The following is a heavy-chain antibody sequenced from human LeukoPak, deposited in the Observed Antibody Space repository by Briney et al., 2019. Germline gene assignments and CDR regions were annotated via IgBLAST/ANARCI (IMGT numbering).Heavy chain of an antibody. V-gene: IGHV3-23*01. Sequence: PGGSLRLSCAASGFTFRNYAMSWVRQAPGKGLEWVSVISGGGGGAYYADSVKGRFTISRDNSKNTLYLQMNSLRVEDTAVYYCAKQYDFWSGPDYWGQGTLVTVSS. CDR3: AKQYDFWSGPDY. CDR1: GFTFRNYA. J-gene: IGHJ4*02. CDR2: ISGGGGGA. D-gene: IGHD3-3*01.